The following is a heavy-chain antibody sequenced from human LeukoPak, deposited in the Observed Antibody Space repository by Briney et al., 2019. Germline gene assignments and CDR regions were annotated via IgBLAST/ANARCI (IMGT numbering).Heavy chain of an antibody. CDR1: GYSISSGYY. V-gene: IGHV4-38-2*02. D-gene: IGHD3-22*01. Sequence: SETLSLTCTVSGYSISSGYYWGWIRQPPGKGLEWSGSIYHSGSTYYNPSLKSRVTISVDTSKHQFSLKLSSVTAADTAVYYCARVWRYDSSGYYYGGVDYYFDYWGQGTLVTVSS. CDR2: IYHSGST. J-gene: IGHJ4*02. CDR3: ARVWRYDSSGYYYGGVDYYFDY.